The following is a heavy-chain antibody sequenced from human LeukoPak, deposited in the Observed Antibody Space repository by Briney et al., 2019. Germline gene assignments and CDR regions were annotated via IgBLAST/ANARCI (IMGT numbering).Heavy chain of an antibody. CDR2: TYYRSKWYT. D-gene: IGHD6-19*01. CDR1: GDSVSSNSAA. CDR3: ARGAVAHFDY. Sequence: SQTLSLTCAISGDSVSSNSAAWNWIRQSPPRGLEWLGRTYYRSKWYTDYAVSVKSRITINSDTSKNQFSLQLNSVTPEDTAVYYCARGAVAHFDYWGQGTLVTVSS. J-gene: IGHJ4*02. V-gene: IGHV6-1*01.